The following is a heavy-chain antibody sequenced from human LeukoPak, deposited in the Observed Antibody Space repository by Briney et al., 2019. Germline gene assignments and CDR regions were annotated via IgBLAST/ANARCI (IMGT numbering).Heavy chain of an antibody. Sequence: GGSLRLSCAASGFTFSSYAMHWVRQAPGKGLEYVSAISSNGGSTYYANSVKGRFTISRDNSKNTLYLQMNSLRAEDTAVYYCARGGPAAGRFDYWGQGTLVTVSS. D-gene: IGHD6-13*01. CDR3: ARGGPAAGRFDY. CDR1: GFTFSSYA. CDR2: ISSNGGST. V-gene: IGHV3-64*01. J-gene: IGHJ4*02.